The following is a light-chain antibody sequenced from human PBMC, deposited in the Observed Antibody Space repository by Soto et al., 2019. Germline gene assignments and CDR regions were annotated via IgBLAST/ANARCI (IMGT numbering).Light chain of an antibody. J-gene: IGKJ1*01. V-gene: IGKV3-20*01. CDR1: QSVTSNY. Sequence: EVVLTQSPGTVSLSPGERATLSCRASQSVTSNYLAWYQQKPGQAPRLLIYAASSRATGIPDRFSGSGSGTDFTLSISSREPEDFAVYYCHQYGNSITWTFGQGTKVEIK. CDR3: HQYGNSITWT. CDR2: AAS.